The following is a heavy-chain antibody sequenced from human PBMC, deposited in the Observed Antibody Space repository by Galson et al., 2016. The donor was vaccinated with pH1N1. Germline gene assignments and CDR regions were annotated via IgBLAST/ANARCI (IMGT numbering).Heavy chain of an antibody. CDR1: GYTFPTYM. D-gene: IGHD4-17*01. CDR3: ARKMYGDYRSGWFDS. V-gene: IGHV1-18*01. CDR2: ISPNDGHT. J-gene: IGHJ5*01. Sequence: QSGAEVKKPGESLKISCKASGYTFPTYMITWVRQAPGQGLEWMGWISPNDGHTNYAEKFQGRVTMTTDTSTSTAYMELRGLQSDDTAVYYCARKMYGDYRSGWFDSWGQGTLVTVSS.